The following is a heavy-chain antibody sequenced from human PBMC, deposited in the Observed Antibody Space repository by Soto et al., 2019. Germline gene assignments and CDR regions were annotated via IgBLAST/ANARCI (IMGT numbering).Heavy chain of an antibody. CDR2: ISAYNGNT. V-gene: IGHV1-18*01. CDR3: AREIGDYYCSGSYHKDNGMEV. J-gene: IGHJ6*02. Sequence: QVQLVQSGAEVKKPGASVKVSCKASGYTFTSYGISWVRQAPGQGLELMGWISAYNGNTNYAQKLQGRVTMTTDTSTSTAYLELRSLGSDDTAVYYCAREIGDYYCSGSYHKDNGMEVWGQGTKVTVSS. D-gene: IGHD3-10*01. CDR1: GYTFTSYG.